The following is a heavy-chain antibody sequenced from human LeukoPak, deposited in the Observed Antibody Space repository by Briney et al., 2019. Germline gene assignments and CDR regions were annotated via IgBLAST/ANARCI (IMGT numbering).Heavy chain of an antibody. CDR3: AKSPMVRGVMSRARMNYFDY. CDR1: GFTFSSYA. J-gene: IGHJ4*02. CDR2: ISGSGGST. D-gene: IGHD3-10*01. Sequence: GGSLRLSCAASGFTFSSYAMSWVRQAPGKGLEWVSAISGSGGSTYYADSVKGRFTISRDNSKNTLYLQMNSLRAEDTAVYYCAKSPMVRGVMSRARMNYFDYWGQGTLVTVSS. V-gene: IGHV3-23*01.